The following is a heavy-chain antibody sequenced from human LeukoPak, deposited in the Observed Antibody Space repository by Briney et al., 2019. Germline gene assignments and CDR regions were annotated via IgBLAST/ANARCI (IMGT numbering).Heavy chain of an antibody. Sequence: SETLSLTCTVSGGSISNYYWSWIRQPPGKGLEWIGYIYYSGSTNYNPSLKSRVTISVDTSKNQFSLKLSSVTAADTAVYYCARDGGIAVAGIYYYYYYYMDVWGKGTTVTISS. D-gene: IGHD6-19*01. CDR2: IYYSGST. V-gene: IGHV4-59*12. CDR1: GGSISNYY. J-gene: IGHJ6*03. CDR3: ARDGGIAVAGIYYYYYYYMDV.